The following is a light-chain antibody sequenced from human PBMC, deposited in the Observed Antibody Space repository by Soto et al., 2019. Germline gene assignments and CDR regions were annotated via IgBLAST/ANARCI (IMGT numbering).Light chain of an antibody. Sequence: IHLTQSPSSLSASVGDRVTVTCRASQGIGTYLVWYQQKSGKAPTVLIYASSTLQTGVPSRFSGRGSGTDFSLTISSLHPEDVATYYCQQVDSYPRTFGHGTKVDIK. CDR2: ASS. CDR3: QQVDSYPRT. V-gene: IGKV1-9*01. CDR1: QGIGTY. J-gene: IGKJ1*01.